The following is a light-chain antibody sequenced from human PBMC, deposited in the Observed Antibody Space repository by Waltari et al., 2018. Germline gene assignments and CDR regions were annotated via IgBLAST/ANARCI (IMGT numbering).Light chain of an antibody. V-gene: IGLV3-1*01. CDR1: KLGNKY. CDR2: QHN. Sequence: SYELTQPPSVSVSPGQTASITCSGDKLGNKYAYWYQQKPGQSPVLVIYQHNKRPSGIPQRFSGSSSGNTATRTISGPQAMDEADYYCQAWDRTTVVFGGGTKLTVL. J-gene: IGLJ2*01. CDR3: QAWDRTTVV.